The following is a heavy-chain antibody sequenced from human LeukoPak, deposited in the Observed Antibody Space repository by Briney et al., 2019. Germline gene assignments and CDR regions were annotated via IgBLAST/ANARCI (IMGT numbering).Heavy chain of an antibody. Sequence: GASVKVSCKSSGYSFTSYGFTWVRQPPGQGLEWMGLINPNSGDTKYAQKFQGRVTMTRDTSISTAYMELSRLTSDDTAVYYCATQRGSYLWGTDFDYWGQGTLVTVSS. CDR3: ATQRGSYLWGTDFDY. J-gene: IGHJ4*02. CDR1: GYSFTSYG. V-gene: IGHV1-2*02. D-gene: IGHD3-16*01. CDR2: INPNSGDT.